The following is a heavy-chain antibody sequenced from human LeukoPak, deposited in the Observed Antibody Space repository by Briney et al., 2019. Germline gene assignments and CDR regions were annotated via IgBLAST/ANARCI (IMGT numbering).Heavy chain of an antibody. J-gene: IGHJ6*02. CDR2: ISSSSSYI. D-gene: IGHD6-13*01. Sequence: PGGPLRLSCAASGFTFSSYSMNWVRQGPGKGLEWVSSISSSSSYIYYADSVKGRFTISRDNAKNSLHLQTNSLRAEDTAVYYCARDLGVAAAGTGGYYYYGMDVWGQGTTVTVSS. V-gene: IGHV3-21*01. CDR3: ARDLGVAAAGTGGYYYYGMDV. CDR1: GFTFSSYS.